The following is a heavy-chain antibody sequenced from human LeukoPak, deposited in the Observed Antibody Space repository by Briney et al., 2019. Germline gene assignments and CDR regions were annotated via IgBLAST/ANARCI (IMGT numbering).Heavy chain of an antibody. V-gene: IGHV3-48*03. CDR3: ARGESSWTFDY. CDR1: GFSFSSYE. D-gene: IGHD6-13*01. J-gene: IGHJ4*02. CDR2: ISSSAGTI. Sequence: PGGSLRLSCAASGFSFSSYEMNWVRQAPGKGLEGVSYISSSAGTIYYADSVRGRFTISRDNAKNSLYLQMNSLRADDTAVYYCARGESSWTFDYWGQGTLVTVSS.